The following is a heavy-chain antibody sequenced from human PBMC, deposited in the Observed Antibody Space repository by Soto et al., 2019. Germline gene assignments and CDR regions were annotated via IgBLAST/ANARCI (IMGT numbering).Heavy chain of an antibody. V-gene: IGHV3-23*01. D-gene: IGHD3-10*01. Sequence: VGSLRPSCAASGFTFSSYAMSWVRQAPGEGLEWVSAISGSGGSTYYADSVKGRFTISRDNSKNTLYLQMNSLRAEDTAVYYCAKDAHYYGSGRVGYYYYGMDVWGQGTTVTVSS. CDR3: AKDAHYYGSGRVGYYYYGMDV. CDR2: ISGSGGST. CDR1: GFTFSSYA. J-gene: IGHJ6*02.